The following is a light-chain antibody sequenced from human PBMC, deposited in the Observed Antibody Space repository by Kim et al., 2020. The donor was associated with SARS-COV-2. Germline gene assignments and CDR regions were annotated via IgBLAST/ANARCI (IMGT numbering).Light chain of an antibody. CDR3: CSYAGSYTWG. V-gene: IGLV2-11*01. J-gene: IGLJ3*02. CDR1: SSDVGGYNY. Sequence: QSVLTQPRSVSGSPGQSVTISCTGTSSDVGGYNYVPWYQQHPGKAPKLMIYDVSKRPSGVPDRFSGSKSGNTASLTISGLQAEDEADYYCCSYAGSYTWGFGGGTQLTVL. CDR2: DVS.